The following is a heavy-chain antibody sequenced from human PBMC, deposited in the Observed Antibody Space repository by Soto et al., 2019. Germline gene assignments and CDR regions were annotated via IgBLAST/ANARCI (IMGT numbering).Heavy chain of an antibody. CDR3: ARGVGSGSYYNQYNWFDP. CDR1: GYSFTAYY. D-gene: IGHD3-10*01. J-gene: IGHJ5*02. V-gene: IGHV1-18*01. Sequence: ASVKVSCKASGYSFTAYYIHWVRQAPGQGLEWMGWINPYNGNTKYAQKLQGRVTMTTDTSMSTVYMELRSLRSDDTALYYFARGVGSGSYYNQYNWFDPWGQGTQVTVSS. CDR2: INPYNGNT.